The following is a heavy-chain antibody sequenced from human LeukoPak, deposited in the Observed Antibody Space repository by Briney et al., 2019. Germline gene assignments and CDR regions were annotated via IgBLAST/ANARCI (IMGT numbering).Heavy chain of an antibody. V-gene: IGHV4-59*08. CDR3: ARQYDYDSSGYYFGY. CDR1: SGSIRNYH. CDR2: IYYSGST. Sequence: SERLSLICTVSSGSIRNYHWSWIRQPPGKGLEWVGYIYYSGSTNYNPPLESRVTISVDMSKNQFSLKLSSVTAADTAVYYCARQYDYDSSGYYFGYWGQGTLVTVSS. J-gene: IGHJ4*02. D-gene: IGHD3-22*01.